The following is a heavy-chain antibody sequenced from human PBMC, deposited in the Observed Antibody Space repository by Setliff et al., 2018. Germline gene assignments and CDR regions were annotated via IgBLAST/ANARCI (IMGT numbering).Heavy chain of an antibody. V-gene: IGHV4-61*09. J-gene: IGHJ3*02. CDR1: GGSISSGSYY. CDR3: ARDYYDSRGSYAFDI. D-gene: IGHD3-22*01. CDR2: IYTSGST. Sequence: SETLSLTCTVSGGSISSGSYYWSWIRQPAGKGLEWIGHIYTSGSTNYNPSLKSRVTISVDTSKNQFSLNLSSVTAADTAMYYCARDYYDSRGSYAFDIWGQGTMVTVSS.